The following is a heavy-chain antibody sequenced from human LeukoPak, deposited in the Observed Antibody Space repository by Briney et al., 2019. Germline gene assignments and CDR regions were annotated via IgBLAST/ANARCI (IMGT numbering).Heavy chain of an antibody. Sequence: GASVKVSCKASGYTLTSYGISWVRQAPGQGLEWMGWISAYNGNTNYAQKLQGRVTMTTDTSTSTAYMELRSLRSDDTAVYYCARYIAVAGGNYYYYMGVWGKGTTVTFSS. CDR1: GYTLTSYG. CDR3: ARYIAVAGGNYYYYMGV. CDR2: ISAYNGNT. J-gene: IGHJ6*03. V-gene: IGHV1-18*01. D-gene: IGHD6-19*01.